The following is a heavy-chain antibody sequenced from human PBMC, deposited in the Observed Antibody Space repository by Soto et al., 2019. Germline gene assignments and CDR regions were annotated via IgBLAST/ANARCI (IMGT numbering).Heavy chain of an antibody. Sequence: QPQLQESGPGLVKPSETLSLTCTVSGGSISSSTSYWGWIRQPPGKGLEWIGSINYSGSTYYSPSLKSRVTISADTSKNQFSLKLSSVTAADTAVYYCARPVNYYYYYMDVWGKGTMVTVSS. CDR2: INYSGST. CDR3: ARPVNYYYYYMDV. J-gene: IGHJ6*03. CDR1: GGSISSSTSY. V-gene: IGHV4-39*01.